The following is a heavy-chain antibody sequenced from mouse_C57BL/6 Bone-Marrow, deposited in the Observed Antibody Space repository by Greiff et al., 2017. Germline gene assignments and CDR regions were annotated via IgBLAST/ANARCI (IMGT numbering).Heavy chain of an antibody. V-gene: IGHV14-4*01. Sequence: EVQLQQSGAELVRPGASVKLSCTASGFNIKDDYMHWVKQRPEQGLEWIGWIDPEKGDTEYASKFQGKATITADTSSNTAYLQLSSLTSEDTAVYYCTTRRPFAYWGQGTLVTVSA. CDR3: TTRRPFAY. J-gene: IGHJ3*01. CDR1: GFNIKDDY. CDR2: IDPEKGDT.